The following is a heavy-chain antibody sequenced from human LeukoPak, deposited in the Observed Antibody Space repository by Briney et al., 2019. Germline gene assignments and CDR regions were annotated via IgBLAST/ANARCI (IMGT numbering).Heavy chain of an antibody. V-gene: IGHV3-7*01. D-gene: IGHD3-10*01. CDR2: INLDGTEE. J-gene: IGHJ4*02. CDR1: GFTFSSDW. CDR3: ARGYEGSSFDY. Sequence: GGSLRLSCAASGFTFSSDWMIWVRQAPGKGLEWVANINLDGTEEYYVDSVKGRFSISRDSAKNSLFLQMNSLRAEDTAVYFCARGYEGSSFDYWGQGTLVTVSS.